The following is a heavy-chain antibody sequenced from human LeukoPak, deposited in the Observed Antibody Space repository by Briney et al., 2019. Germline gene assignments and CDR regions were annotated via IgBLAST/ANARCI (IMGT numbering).Heavy chain of an antibody. J-gene: IGHJ4*02. CDR3: ARDLELYSSSFFFDL. D-gene: IGHD6-6*01. V-gene: IGHV1-2*02. Sequence: ASVKVSCKASGYTFISYDINWVRQATGQGLEWMGWMNPNTGGTNYAQKFQGRVTMTRDTSISTAYMELSSLRSDDTAVYYCARDLELYSSSFFFDLWGQGTLLTVSS. CDR2: MNPNTGGT. CDR1: GYTFISYD.